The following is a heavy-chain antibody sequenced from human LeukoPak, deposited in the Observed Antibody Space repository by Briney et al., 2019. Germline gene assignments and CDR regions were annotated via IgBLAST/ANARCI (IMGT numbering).Heavy chain of an antibody. CDR3: ARLPYSDILTGSNWFDP. CDR1: GGSIVDGDCS. D-gene: IGHD3-9*01. CDR2: IYYSGST. J-gene: IGHJ5*02. V-gene: IGHV4-31*03. Sequence: SETLSLTCTVSGGSIVDGDCSWSWIRQHPGKGLEWIGHIYYSGSTFYNASLKSRVTISVDTSKSQFSLKMRPVTAADTAVYYCARLPYSDILTGSNWFDPWGQGILVTVSS.